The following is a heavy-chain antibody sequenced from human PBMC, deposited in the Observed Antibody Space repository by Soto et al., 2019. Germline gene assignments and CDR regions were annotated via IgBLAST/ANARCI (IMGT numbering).Heavy chain of an antibody. CDR2: IWYDGSNK. Sequence: QVQLVESGGGVVKPGRSLRLSCAASGFTFSSYGMHWVRQAPGKGLEWVAVIWYDGSNKYYADSVKGRFTISRDNSKNTLYLQMNSLRAEDTAVYYCARDTAAAGGPNYYYGMDVWGQGTTVTVSS. CDR3: ARDTAAAGGPNYYYGMDV. J-gene: IGHJ6*02. V-gene: IGHV3-33*01. CDR1: GFTFSSYG. D-gene: IGHD6-13*01.